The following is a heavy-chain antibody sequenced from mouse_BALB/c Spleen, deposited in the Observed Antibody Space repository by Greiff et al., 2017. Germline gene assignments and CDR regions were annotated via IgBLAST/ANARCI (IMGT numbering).Heavy chain of an antibody. J-gene: IGHJ4*01. CDR2: ISNGGGST. V-gene: IGHV5-12-2*01. Sequence: EVQLVESGGGLVQPGGSLKLSCAASGFTFSSYTMSWVRQTPEKRLEWVAYISNGGGSTYYPDTVKGRFTISRDNAKNTLYLQMSSLKSEDTAMYYCARLQYSQSAMDYWGQGTSVTVSS. D-gene: IGHD2-10*02. CDR1: GFTFSSYT. CDR3: ARLQYSQSAMDY.